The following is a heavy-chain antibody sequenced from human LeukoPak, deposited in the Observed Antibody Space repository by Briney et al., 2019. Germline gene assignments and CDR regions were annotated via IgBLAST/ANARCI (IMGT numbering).Heavy chain of an antibody. Sequence: ASVKVSCKASGYTFTSYDINWVRQATGQGLEWMGWMNPNSGNTGYAQKFQGRVTMTRNTSISTAYMELSSLRSEDTAVYYCARYSGWNDAFDIWGQGTMVTVSP. CDR2: MNPNSGNT. J-gene: IGHJ3*02. V-gene: IGHV1-8*01. D-gene: IGHD6-19*01. CDR1: GYTFTSYD. CDR3: ARYSGWNDAFDI.